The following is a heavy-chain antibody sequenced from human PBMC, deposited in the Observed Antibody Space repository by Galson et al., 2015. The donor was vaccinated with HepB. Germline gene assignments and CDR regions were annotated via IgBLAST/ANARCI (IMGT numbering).Heavy chain of an antibody. Sequence: SLRLSCAASGFTFSSYSMNWVRQAPGKGLEWVSSISSSSSYIYYADSVKGRFTISRDNAKNSLYLQMNSLRAEDTAVYYCARGRIVVVPAAMDYWGQGTLVTVSS. CDR2: ISSSSSYI. J-gene: IGHJ4*02. D-gene: IGHD2-2*01. CDR1: GFTFSSYS. V-gene: IGHV3-21*01. CDR3: ARGRIVVVPAAMDY.